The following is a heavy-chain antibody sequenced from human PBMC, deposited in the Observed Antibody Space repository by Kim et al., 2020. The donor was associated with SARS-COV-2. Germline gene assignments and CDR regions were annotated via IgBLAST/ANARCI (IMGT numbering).Heavy chain of an antibody. CDR3: VRVRERDRWGWNRPYSYYGMDV. V-gene: IGHV3-48*04. CDR2: IRSNSRTI. CDR1: GFTFSTYG. D-gene: IGHD1-1*01. J-gene: IGHJ6*02. Sequence: GGSLRLSCAASGFTFSTYGMNWVRQAPGKGLEWLSYIRSNSRTIYSADSVKGRFTVSRDNAKNSLYLQMNSLRAEDTAMYYCVRVRERDRWGWNRPYSYYGMDVWGPGTAVTVSS.